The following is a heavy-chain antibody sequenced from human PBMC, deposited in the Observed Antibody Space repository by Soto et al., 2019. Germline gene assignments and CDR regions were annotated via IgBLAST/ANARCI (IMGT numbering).Heavy chain of an antibody. V-gene: IGHV3-30*18. J-gene: IGHJ4*02. CDR2: ISYDGSNK. CDR3: AKDLYPRYYYDSSGYYDY. CDR1: GFTFSSYG. Sequence: PGGSLRLSCAASGFTFSSYGMHWVRQAPGKGLEWVAVISYDGSNKYYADSVKGRFTISRDNSKNTLYLQMNSLRAEDTAVYYCAKDLYPRYYYDSSGYYDYWGQGTLVTVSS. D-gene: IGHD3-22*01.